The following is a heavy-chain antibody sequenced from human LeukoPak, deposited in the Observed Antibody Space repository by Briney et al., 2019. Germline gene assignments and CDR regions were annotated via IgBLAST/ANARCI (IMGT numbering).Heavy chain of an antibody. D-gene: IGHD1-26*01. CDR2: IYNSGST. Sequence: SETLSLTCTVSGGSISGYYWSWIRQPPGKGLEWIAYIYNSGSTNYNPSLKSRVTISVDTSKNQFSLKLTSVTAADTAVYYCARDLSGGYGIDYWGQGTLVTVSS. J-gene: IGHJ4*02. V-gene: IGHV4-59*01. CDR1: GGSISGYY. CDR3: ARDLSGGYGIDY.